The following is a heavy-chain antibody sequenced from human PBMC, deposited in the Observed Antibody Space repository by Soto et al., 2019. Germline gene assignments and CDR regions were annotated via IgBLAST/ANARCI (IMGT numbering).Heavy chain of an antibody. CDR2: IYYSGSS. J-gene: IGHJ5*02. CDR1: GGSISSGDYY. V-gene: IGHV4-31*03. Sequence: QVQLQESGPGLVKPSQTLSLTCTVSGGSISSGDYYWSWIRQHPGQGLEWIGYIYYSGSSYYNPSLKSRVTISGDTSKNQFSLKLSSVPAADTAVYYCARWWSGSRQGFDPWGQGTLVTVSS. CDR3: ARWWSGSRQGFDP. D-gene: IGHD3-3*01.